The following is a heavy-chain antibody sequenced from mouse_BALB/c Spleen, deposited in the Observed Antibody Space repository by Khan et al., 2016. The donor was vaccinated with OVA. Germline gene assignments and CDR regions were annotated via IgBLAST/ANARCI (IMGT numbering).Heavy chain of an antibody. Sequence: EVQLQESGPGLVKPSQSLSLTCTVTGYSITSGYGWNWFRQFPGNKLEWMGYISYIGSPTYNPSLKSRISITRDTSKNQFFLQLNSVTTEDTATYYCARTARIKYWGQGTTLTVSS. CDR1: GYSITSGYG. J-gene: IGHJ2*01. V-gene: IGHV3-2*02. CDR2: ISYIGSP. CDR3: ARTARIKY. D-gene: IGHD1-2*01.